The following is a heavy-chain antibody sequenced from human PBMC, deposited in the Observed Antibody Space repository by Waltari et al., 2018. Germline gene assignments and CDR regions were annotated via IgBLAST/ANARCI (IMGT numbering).Heavy chain of an antibody. CDR1: DFTFSSSA. D-gene: IGHD6-19*01. CDR3: AKDPAGTYYFEY. J-gene: IGHJ4*02. Sequence: EVQLLESGGGLVQPGGSLRLSCAAPDFTFSSSAMNWVRQAPGKGLEWVSTISGSGGNTYDADSVKGRFTISRDNSKNTLYLQMNSLRAEDTAVYYCAKDPAGTYYFEYWGQGTLVTVSS. V-gene: IGHV3-23*01. CDR2: ISGSGGNT.